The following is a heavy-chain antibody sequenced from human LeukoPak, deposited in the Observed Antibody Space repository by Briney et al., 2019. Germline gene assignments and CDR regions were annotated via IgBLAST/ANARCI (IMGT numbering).Heavy chain of an antibody. J-gene: IGHJ1*01. CDR1: GGTFSNYA. Sequence: SVKVSCKASGGTFSNYAISWVRQAPGQGLEWMGGIIPIFGTTNYAQKLQGRVTITTDESTSTSYMELSSLRSEDTAVYFCARGPPTAQYFQHWGQGTLVTVSS. D-gene: IGHD1-1*01. V-gene: IGHV1-69*05. CDR2: IIPIFGTT. CDR3: ARGPPTAQYFQH.